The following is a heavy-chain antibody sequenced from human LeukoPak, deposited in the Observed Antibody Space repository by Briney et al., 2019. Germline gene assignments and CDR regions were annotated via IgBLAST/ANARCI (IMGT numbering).Heavy chain of an antibody. CDR3: ASSPGSSGMFDI. CDR2: IYTDESRT. CDR1: GLTFSSYR. D-gene: IGHD3-10*01. J-gene: IGHJ3*02. V-gene: IGHV3-74*01. Sequence: GGSLRLSCTASGLTFSSYRMHWVRQAPGKGLVCVSRIYTDESRTNYADFVKSRFTISRDNAKNTLYLQMNSLRAEDTAVYYCASSPGSSGMFDICGQGTMVTVTA.